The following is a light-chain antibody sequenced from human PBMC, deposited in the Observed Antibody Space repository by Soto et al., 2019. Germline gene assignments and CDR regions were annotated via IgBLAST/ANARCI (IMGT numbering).Light chain of an antibody. CDR3: QVWDSSSDSGV. CDR2: YDS. Sequence: YELTQPPSVSVAPGKTATITCGGNNVGSKSVHWYQQKPGQAPVLVIYYDSDRPSGIPERFSGSNSGNTATLTISRVEAGDEADYYCQVWDSSSDSGVFGGGTKLTVL. J-gene: IGLJ2*01. V-gene: IGLV3-21*04. CDR1: NVGSKS.